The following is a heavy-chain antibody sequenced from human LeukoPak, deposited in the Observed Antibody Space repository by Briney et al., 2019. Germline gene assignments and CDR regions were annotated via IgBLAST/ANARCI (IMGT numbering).Heavy chain of an antibody. D-gene: IGHD3-9*01. CDR1: GFTFTTYG. Sequence: GRSLRLSCAASGFTFTTYGMHWVRQAPGKGLEWVAVIWYDGSNKYYADSGKGRFTISRDNSQNTLYLKTNRLRAEERAVYYCARAIAILTGYSIFDYWGQGTLVTVSS. J-gene: IGHJ4*02. CDR3: ARAIAILTGYSIFDY. CDR2: IWYDGSNK. V-gene: IGHV3-33*01.